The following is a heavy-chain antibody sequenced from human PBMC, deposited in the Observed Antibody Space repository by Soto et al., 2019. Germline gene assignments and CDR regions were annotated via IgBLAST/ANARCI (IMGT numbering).Heavy chain of an antibody. V-gene: IGHV4-30-4*08. CDR3: ARHRSSQFFTPGYCSGTNCPLVPWFAP. CDR2: IYYSGNT. Sequence: PPQTLSPTCTVSGGSISSAVYYCSWIRQHPGKSLEWIVHIYYSGNTYYNPSLKSRVTISVDTSKNQFSLKLTSVTAADTAVYYCARHRSSQFFTPGYCSGTNCPLVPWFAPRGQGTLVTVSS. D-gene: IGHD2-2*01. J-gene: IGHJ5*02. CDR1: GGSISSAVYY.